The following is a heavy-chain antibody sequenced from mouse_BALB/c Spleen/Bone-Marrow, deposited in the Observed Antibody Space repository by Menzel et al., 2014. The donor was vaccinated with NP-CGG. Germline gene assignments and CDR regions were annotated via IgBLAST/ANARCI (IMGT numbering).Heavy chain of an antibody. J-gene: IGHJ2*01. D-gene: IGHD1-2*01. V-gene: IGHV7-3*02. Sequence: EVKVVESGGGLVQPGGSLGLSCETSGFTFTDYYMNWVRQPPGKALEWLGFIRNKANGYTTEYSASVKGRFTTSRDNSQSILYLQMNTLRAEDSATYYCARDIGRLLFDYWGQGTTLTVSS. CDR2: IRNKANGYTT. CDR3: ARDIGRLLFDY. CDR1: GFTFTDYY.